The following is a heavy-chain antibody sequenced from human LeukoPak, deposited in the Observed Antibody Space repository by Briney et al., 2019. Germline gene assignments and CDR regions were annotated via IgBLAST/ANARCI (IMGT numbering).Heavy chain of an antibody. D-gene: IGHD6-19*01. CDR2: IKQDGTET. CDR3: ASWNYEQRSGWYYLDY. J-gene: IGHJ4*02. Sequence: GGSLRLSCAASGLIFSRYWMSWVRQAPGKGLEWVANIKQDGTETYYVDSVKGRFTISRDNAKNSLYLQMNSLRAEDTAVYYCASWNYEQRSGWYYLDYWGQGTLVTVSS. CDR1: GLIFSRYW. V-gene: IGHV3-7*05.